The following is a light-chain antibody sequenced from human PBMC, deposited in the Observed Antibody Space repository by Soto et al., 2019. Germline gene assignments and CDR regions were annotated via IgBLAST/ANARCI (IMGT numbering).Light chain of an antibody. Sequence: EIVMTQSPATLSVSPGERATLSCRASQSVSSNLAWYQQKPGQAPRLLIYGASIRATGIPARFSGSGSGTEFTLNISSLQSEDFAVYYCQQYNNWPGITFGPGTKVDIK. CDR2: GAS. V-gene: IGKV3D-15*01. J-gene: IGKJ3*01. CDR3: QQYNNWPGIT. CDR1: QSVSSN.